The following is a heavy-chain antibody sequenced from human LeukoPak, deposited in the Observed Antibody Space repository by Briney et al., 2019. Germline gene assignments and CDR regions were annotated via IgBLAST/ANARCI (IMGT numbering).Heavy chain of an antibody. V-gene: IGHV3-23*01. CDR3: ARESGWTFDY. CDR2: ISGSGGST. D-gene: IGHD6-19*01. CDR1: GFTFSSYA. Sequence: GGSLRLSCAASGFTFSSYAMSWVRQAPGKGLEWVSGISGSGGSTFYADSVKGRFTISRDNSKNTLYLQMNSLRAEDTAVYYCARESGWTFDYWGQGTLVTVSS. J-gene: IGHJ4*02.